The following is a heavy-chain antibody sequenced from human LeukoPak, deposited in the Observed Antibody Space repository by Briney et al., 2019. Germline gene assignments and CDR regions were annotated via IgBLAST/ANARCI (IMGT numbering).Heavy chain of an antibody. Sequence: GGSLRLSCAASGFTFSNHGMHWVRQAPGKGLEWVAVIWYDGSNRYYADSVKGRFTISRDNSKNTLYLEMNSLRADDTAVYYCARDRSAQFHDYWGQGILVTVSS. J-gene: IGHJ4*02. D-gene: IGHD1-26*01. CDR2: IWYDGSNR. V-gene: IGHV3-33*01. CDR3: ARDRSAQFHDY. CDR1: GFTFSNHG.